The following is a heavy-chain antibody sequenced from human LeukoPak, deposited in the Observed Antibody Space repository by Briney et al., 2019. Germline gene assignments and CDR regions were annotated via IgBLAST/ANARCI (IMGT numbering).Heavy chain of an antibody. CDR1: GGSISSSSYY. V-gene: IGHV4-39*07. J-gene: IGHJ4*02. D-gene: IGHD1-26*01. CDR2: IYYSGST. Sequence: SETLSLTCTVSGGSISSSSYYWGWIRQPPGKGLEWIGSIYYSGSTYYNPSLKSRVTISVDTSKNQFSLKLSSVTAADTAVYYCARGIPDFSGSYYYDYFDYWGQGTLVTVSS. CDR3: ARGIPDFSGSYYYDYFDY.